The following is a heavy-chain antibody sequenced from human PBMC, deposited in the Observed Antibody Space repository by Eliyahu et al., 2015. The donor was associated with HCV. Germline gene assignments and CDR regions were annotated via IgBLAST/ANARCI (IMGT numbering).Heavy chain of an antibody. CDR2: ISGSGDTT. D-gene: IGHD2/OR15-2a*01. V-gene: IGHV3-23*01. Sequence: QLLESGGGLVQPGGSLRLXCAASGFTFXXYGMXWVRXAPGKGLEWISSISGSGDTTYFADSVKGRFTISRDNSKNTLYLQMNSLGAEDTAVYYCTFDWYFNLWGRGTLVTVSS. J-gene: IGHJ2*01. CDR1: GFTFXXYG. CDR3: TFDWYFNL.